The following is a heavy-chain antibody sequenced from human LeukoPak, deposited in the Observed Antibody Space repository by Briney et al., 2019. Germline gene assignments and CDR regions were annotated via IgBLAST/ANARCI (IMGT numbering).Heavy chain of an antibody. J-gene: IGHJ5*02. D-gene: IGHD6-13*01. CDR1: GGSISSYY. Sequence: SETLSLTCTVSGGSISSYYWSWIRQPPGKGLEWIGYIYYSGSTNYNPSLKSRVTISVDTSKNQFSLKLSSVTAADTAVYYCARDLAGKVWAAAGTSGWFDPWGQGTLVTVSS. CDR2: IYYSGST. V-gene: IGHV4-59*01. CDR3: ARDLAGKVWAAAGTSGWFDP.